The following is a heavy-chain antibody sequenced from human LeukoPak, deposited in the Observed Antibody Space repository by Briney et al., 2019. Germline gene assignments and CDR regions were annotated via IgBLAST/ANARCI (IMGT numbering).Heavy chain of an antibody. CDR2: INSEGSST. D-gene: IGHD2-8*01. CDR1: GSTFSSYW. J-gene: IGHJ6*02. CDR3: ARDAQPYCTNGVCYKYYYYGMDV. V-gene: IGHV3-74*01. Sequence: QPGGSLRPSCAAFGSTFSSYWMHWVRQAPGKGMVWVSRINSEGSSTSYADSVKGRFTISRDNAKNTLYLQMNSLRAEDTAVYYCARDAQPYCTNGVCYKYYYYGMDVWGQGTTVTVSS.